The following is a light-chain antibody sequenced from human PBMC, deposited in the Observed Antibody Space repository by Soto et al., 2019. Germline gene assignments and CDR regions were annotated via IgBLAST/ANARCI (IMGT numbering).Light chain of an antibody. CDR3: QQLNGYPLT. CDR2: DAS. Sequence: ETVMTQSPVTLSVSPGERVTLSCRASQSVSNSLAWYQQRPGQAPRLLIYDASTRATGIPGRFSGSGSGTEFTLTISSLQSEDFATYYCQQLNGYPLTFGGGTKVDIK. J-gene: IGKJ4*01. V-gene: IGKV3-15*01. CDR1: QSVSNS.